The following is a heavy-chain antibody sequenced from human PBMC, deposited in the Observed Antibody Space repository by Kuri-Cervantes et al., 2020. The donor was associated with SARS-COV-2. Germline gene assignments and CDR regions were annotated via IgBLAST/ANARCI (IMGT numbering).Heavy chain of an antibody. J-gene: IGHJ6*03. CDR2: IIPIFGTA. CDR1: GGTFSSYA. D-gene: IGHD4-11*01. Sequence: SVKVSCKASGGTFSSYAISWVRQAPGQGLEWMGRIIPIFGTANYAQKFQGRVTITADESTSTAYMELSSLRSEDTAVYYCARAAAVTTYYYYYMDVWGKGTTVTVSS. V-gene: IGHV1-69*13. CDR3: ARAAAVTTYYYYYMDV.